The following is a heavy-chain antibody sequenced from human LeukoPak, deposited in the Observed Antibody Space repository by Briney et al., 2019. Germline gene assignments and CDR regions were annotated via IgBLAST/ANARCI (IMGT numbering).Heavy chain of an antibody. J-gene: IGHJ4*02. Sequence: PGGSLRLSCAASGFTFSSYWMTWVRQAPGKGLERVANIKQQGSEKYYVDFAEGRFTISRDNAKNSLYLQMNSLRAEDTAMYYCARGSTTVTHRGGFDSWGQGTLVSVSS. CDR2: IKQQGSEK. CDR1: GFTFSSYW. CDR3: ARGSTTVTHRGGFDS. D-gene: IGHD4-17*01. V-gene: IGHV3-7*01.